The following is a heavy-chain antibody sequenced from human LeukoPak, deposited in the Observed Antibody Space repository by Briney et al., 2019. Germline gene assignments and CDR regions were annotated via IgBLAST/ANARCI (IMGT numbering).Heavy chain of an antibody. CDR3: ARRELRGLFDY. CDR1: GGSISSYY. V-gene: IGHV4-59*01. D-gene: IGHD3-16*01. Sequence: SETLSLTCTVSGGSISSYYWSWIRQPPGKGLEWIGYIYYSGSTNYNPSLKSRVTISVDTSKNQFSLKLSSVTAADTAVYYCARRELRGLFDYWGQGTLVTVSS. CDR2: IYYSGST. J-gene: IGHJ4*02.